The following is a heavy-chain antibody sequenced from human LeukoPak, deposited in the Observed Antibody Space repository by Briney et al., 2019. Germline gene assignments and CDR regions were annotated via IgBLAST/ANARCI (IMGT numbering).Heavy chain of an antibody. V-gene: IGHV3-48*01. Sequence: PGGSLRLSCAASGFTFSNYSMNWVRQAPGKGLEWVSYISSSSSTIYYADSVKGRFTISRDNAKNSLYLQMNSLRAEDTAVYYCAREKAWGVDYWGQGTLVTVSS. J-gene: IGHJ4*02. CDR1: GFTFSNYS. CDR3: AREKAWGVDY. D-gene: IGHD7-27*01. CDR2: ISSSSSTI.